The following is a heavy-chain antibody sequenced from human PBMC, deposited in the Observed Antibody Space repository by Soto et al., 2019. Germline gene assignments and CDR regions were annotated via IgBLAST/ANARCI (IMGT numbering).Heavy chain of an antibody. CDR3: AADDMTTFI. CDR1: GFTFPSSA. CDR2: IVVGNDNT. V-gene: IGHV1-58*01. Sequence: QMHLVQSGPEVKKRGTSVKVSCKASGFTFPSSAVQWVRQARGQRREWIGWIVVGNDNTNSAQKFQERVTFTRDMSTSTVYMELSSLKSEDTAVYYCAADDMTTFIWGQGTLVTVSS. D-gene: IGHD1-1*01. J-gene: IGHJ4*02.